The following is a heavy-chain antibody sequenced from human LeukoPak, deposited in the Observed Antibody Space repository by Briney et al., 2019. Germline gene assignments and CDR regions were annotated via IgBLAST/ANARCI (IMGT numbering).Heavy chain of an antibody. CDR3: ARDVGD. Sequence: ASVKVSCKASGYTFTGYYMHWVRQAPGQGLERMGWIDPNSGATNYAQKFQGRVTMTRDTSIGTAYMELSSLRSDDTAIYYCARDVGDWGQGTLVTVSS. V-gene: IGHV1-2*02. J-gene: IGHJ4*02. CDR2: IDPNSGAT. CDR1: GYTFTGYY. D-gene: IGHD3-16*01.